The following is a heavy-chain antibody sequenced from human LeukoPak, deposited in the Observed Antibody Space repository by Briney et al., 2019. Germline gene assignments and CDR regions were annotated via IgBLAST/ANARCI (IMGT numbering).Heavy chain of an antibody. CDR3: ARVSSSWYYFDY. J-gene: IGHJ4*02. Sequence: ASVKVSCKASGFTFTSYGFSWVRQAPGQGGEGMGWISGYNGNTNYAQKLQGRVTMNTDTSTSTAYMELRSLISDDTAIYYCARVSSSWYYFDYWGQGTLVTVSS. V-gene: IGHV1-18*01. CDR1: GFTFTSYG. D-gene: IGHD6-13*01. CDR2: ISGYNGNT.